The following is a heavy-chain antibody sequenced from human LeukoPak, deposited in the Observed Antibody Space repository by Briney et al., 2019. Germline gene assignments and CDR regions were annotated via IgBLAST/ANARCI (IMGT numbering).Heavy chain of an antibody. CDR1: GFTFSDYY. CDR2: ISSSGSTI. Sequence: PGGSLRLSCAASGFTFSDYYMSWIRQAPGKGLEWVPYISSSGSTIYYADSVKGRFTISRDNAKNSLYLQMNSLRAEDTAVYYCARGRVVVPAPFDPWGQGTLVTVSS. V-gene: IGHV3-11*01. CDR3: ARGRVVVPAPFDP. J-gene: IGHJ5*02. D-gene: IGHD2-2*01.